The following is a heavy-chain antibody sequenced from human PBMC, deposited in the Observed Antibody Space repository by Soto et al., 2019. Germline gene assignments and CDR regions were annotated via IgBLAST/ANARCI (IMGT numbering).Heavy chain of an antibody. CDR1: GDSITSGGYY. CDR3: ARETGFSGSWAPDN. Sequence: QVQLQESGPGLVKPSQTLSLTCSVSGDSITSGGYYWSWIRQLPGKGLQWIGYIYYSGTTYYSPSLKSRVIISVDTSQNQFSLNLTSVTAADTAVYFCARETGFSGSWAPDNWGQGILVSVSS. CDR2: IYYSGTT. J-gene: IGHJ4*02. D-gene: IGHD6-13*01. V-gene: IGHV4-31*03.